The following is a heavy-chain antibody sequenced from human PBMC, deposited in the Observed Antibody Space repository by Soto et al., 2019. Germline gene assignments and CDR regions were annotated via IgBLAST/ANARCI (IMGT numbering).Heavy chain of an antibody. CDR2: ITYDGSNK. D-gene: IGHD5-18*01. V-gene: IGHV3-30*18. Sequence: PGGSLRLSCAASGFTFSSYGMHWVRQAPGKGLEWVAVITYDGSNKYYADSVKGRFTISRGNSKNTLYLQMNSLRAEDTAVYYCAKALYSYGYYGMDVWGQGTTVTVSS. J-gene: IGHJ6*02. CDR3: AKALYSYGYYGMDV. CDR1: GFTFSSYG.